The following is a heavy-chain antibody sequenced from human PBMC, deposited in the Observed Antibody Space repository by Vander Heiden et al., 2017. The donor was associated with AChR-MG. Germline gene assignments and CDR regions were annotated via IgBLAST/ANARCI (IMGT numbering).Heavy chain of an antibody. D-gene: IGHD3-22*01. Sequence: EVQLVESGGGLVKPGGSLRLSCAASGFTFSSYSMNWVRQAPGKGLEWVSSISSSSSYIYYADPVKGRFTISRDNAKNSLYLQMNSLRAEDTAVYYCARDADHYYDSSGYRSDAFDIWGQGTMVTVSS. V-gene: IGHV3-21*01. CDR2: ISSSSSYI. J-gene: IGHJ3*02. CDR1: GFTFSSYS. CDR3: ARDADHYYDSSGYRSDAFDI.